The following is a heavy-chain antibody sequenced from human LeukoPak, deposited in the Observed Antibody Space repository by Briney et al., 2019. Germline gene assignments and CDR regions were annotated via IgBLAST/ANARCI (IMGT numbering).Heavy chain of an antibody. V-gene: IGHV4-59*01. D-gene: IGHD3-22*01. CDR2: IYYSGST. CDR3: ARGYYYDSSGYYFSLFFVY. Sequence: PSETLSLTCTVSGGSISSYYWSWVRQPPGKGLEWIGYIYYSGSTNYNPSLKSRVTISVDTSKNQFSLKLSSVTAADTAVYYCARGYYYDSSGYYFSLFFVYLGQGTLVTVSS. J-gene: IGHJ4*02. CDR1: GGSISSYY.